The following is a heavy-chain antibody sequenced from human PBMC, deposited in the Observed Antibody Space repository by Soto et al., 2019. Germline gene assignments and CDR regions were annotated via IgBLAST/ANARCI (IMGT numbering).Heavy chain of an antibody. CDR1: GFTFSSYA. D-gene: IGHD6-13*01. Sequence: GGSLRLSCAASGFTFSSYAMRWVRQAPGKGLEWVSAISGSGGSTYYADSVKGRFTISRDNSKNTLFLQMNSLRAEDTAVYYCARRGSSSYFEYWGQGTLVTVSS. CDR3: ARRGSSSYFEY. V-gene: IGHV3-23*01. J-gene: IGHJ4*02. CDR2: ISGSGGST.